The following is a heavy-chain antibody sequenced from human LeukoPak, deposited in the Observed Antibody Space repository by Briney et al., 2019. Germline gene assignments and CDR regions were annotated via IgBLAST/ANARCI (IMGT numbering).Heavy chain of an antibody. V-gene: IGHV4-59*01. D-gene: IGHD3-3*01. J-gene: IGHJ6*03. CDR2: IYYSGRT. CDR3: ARDSGYDFWSGYYTHYYYMDV. CDR1: GCSISSYY. Sequence: SETLSLTCTVSGCSISSYYWSWIRQPPGKGLEWIGYIYYSGRTNYIPSLKSRVTISVDTSQNQFSLKLSSVTAADTAVYYCARDSGYDFWSGYYTHYYYMDVWGKGTTVTVSS.